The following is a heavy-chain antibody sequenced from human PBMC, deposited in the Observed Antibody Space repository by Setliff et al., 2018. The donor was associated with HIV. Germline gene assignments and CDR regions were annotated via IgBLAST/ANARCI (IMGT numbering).Heavy chain of an antibody. CDR3: ARDVSWRVRTYIDY. Sequence: GESLKISCEASGFTFSTYSMNWVRQAPGKGLEWVSSISSSSRSKYYADSVKGRFTISRDNAKNSLYLQMNSLTAEDTAVYYCARDVSWRVRTYIDYWGQGAQVTVSS. J-gene: IGHJ4*02. CDR1: GFTFSTYS. D-gene: IGHD3-3*01. V-gene: IGHV3-21*01. CDR2: ISSSSRSK.